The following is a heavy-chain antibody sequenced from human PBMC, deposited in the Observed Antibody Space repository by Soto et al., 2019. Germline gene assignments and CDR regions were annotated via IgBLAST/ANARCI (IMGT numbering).Heavy chain of an antibody. CDR3: ARGSVRDYVDFGGLYDS. CDR1: GGSINNYA. Sequence: QVQLVQSGAEVRKPGSSVKVSCKAFGGSINNYALTWVRQAPGQGLEWMGGIIPIYGTANYAQKFRVRVTLTADEDTSTAYMELSSLRYEDTAVYYCARGSVRDYVDFGGLYDSWGQGTLVTVSS. V-gene: IGHV1-69*01. CDR2: IIPIYGTA. J-gene: IGHJ4*02. D-gene: IGHD4-17*01.